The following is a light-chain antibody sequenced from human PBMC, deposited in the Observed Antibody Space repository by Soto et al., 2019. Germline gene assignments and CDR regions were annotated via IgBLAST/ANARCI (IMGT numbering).Light chain of an antibody. CDR2: GAS. CDR1: QSVSSSY. J-gene: IGKJ2*01. CDR3: QQYGSSPRYT. Sequence: EIVLTQSPGTLSLSPGERATLSCRASQSVSSSYLAWYQQKPGQAPRLLIYGASNRATGIPDRFSGSGSGTDFTITISRLEPEDFAVYYCQQYGSSPRYTFGQGTKLEIK. V-gene: IGKV3-20*01.